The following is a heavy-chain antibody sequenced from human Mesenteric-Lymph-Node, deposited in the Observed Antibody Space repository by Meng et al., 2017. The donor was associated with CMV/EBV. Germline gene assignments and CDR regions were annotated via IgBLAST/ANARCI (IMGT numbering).Heavy chain of an antibody. CDR1: GDTFSKFA. Sequence: SVKVSCKAPGDTFSKFAISWVRQAPGQGLEWMGGVIPILDIADSAQRFQGRVTISADKSTDTAYMELTGLTSEDTAVYYCARGPFSPPGWFDPWGQGTLVTVSS. CDR3: ARGPFSPPGWFDP. J-gene: IGHJ5*02. V-gene: IGHV1-69*10. CDR2: VIPILDIA.